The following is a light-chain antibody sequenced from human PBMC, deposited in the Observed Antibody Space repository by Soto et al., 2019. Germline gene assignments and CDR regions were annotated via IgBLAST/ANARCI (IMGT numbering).Light chain of an antibody. CDR1: QSVSSN. J-gene: IGKJ4*01. Sequence: EIVMTQSPATLSVSPGERATLSCRASQSVSSNLAWYQQKPVQAPRLLIYHTSTRATGIPARFSGSGSGTEFTLTISSLQSEDFAVYYCQQYNKWPLTFGGGTKVEIK. V-gene: IGKV3-15*01. CDR3: QQYNKWPLT. CDR2: HTS.